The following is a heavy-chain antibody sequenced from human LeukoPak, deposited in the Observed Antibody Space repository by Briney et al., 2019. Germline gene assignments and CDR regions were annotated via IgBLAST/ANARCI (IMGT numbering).Heavy chain of an antibody. Sequence: SGTLSLTCTVSGGSISSYYWGWIRQPPGKGLEWIGDIYYSGSTNYNPSLQPRVTISVHTSNNQFSLTLSSVTAADAAVYYCARGIVGANAYFDYWAQGTLVTVSS. J-gene: IGHJ4*02. CDR3: ARGIVGANAYFDY. V-gene: IGHV4-59*01. D-gene: IGHD1-26*01. CDR1: GGSISSYY. CDR2: IYYSGST.